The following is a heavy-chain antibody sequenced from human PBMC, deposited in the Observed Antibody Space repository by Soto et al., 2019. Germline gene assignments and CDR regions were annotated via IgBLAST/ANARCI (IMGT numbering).Heavy chain of an antibody. Sequence: SGTLSLTCTVSGGSISSSSYFWGWIRQPPGKGLEWIGSIYYSGSTYYNPSLKSRVTVSVDTSKNQFSLKLSSVTAADTAVYYCARHRSDFWFDPWGQGTLVTVSS. D-gene: IGHD2-15*01. CDR1: GGSISSSSYF. V-gene: IGHV4-39*01. CDR2: IYYSGST. J-gene: IGHJ5*02. CDR3: ARHRSDFWFDP.